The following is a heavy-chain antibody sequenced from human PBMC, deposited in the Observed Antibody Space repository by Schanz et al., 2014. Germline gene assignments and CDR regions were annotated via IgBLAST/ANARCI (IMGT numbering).Heavy chain of an antibody. CDR1: GFTFSSYW. Sequence: EVQLVESGGCVVHPGGSLRLSCAASGFTFSSYWMHWVRQAPGKGLVWVSRIQSDGSITTYADSVKGRFAISRDNAKNTMYLQMNSMGAEETDVYYCARATYYHVSGSYYGNFDSWGQGTLVTVSS. CDR3: ARATYYHVSGSYYGNFDS. CDR2: IQSDGSIT. D-gene: IGHD3-10*01. J-gene: IGHJ4*02. V-gene: IGHV3-74*01.